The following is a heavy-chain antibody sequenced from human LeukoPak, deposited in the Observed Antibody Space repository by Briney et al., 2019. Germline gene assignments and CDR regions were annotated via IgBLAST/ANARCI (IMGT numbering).Heavy chain of an antibody. CDR3: ARPWMVREAGYFDY. V-gene: IGHV4-34*01. CDR2: INHSGST. J-gene: IGHJ4*02. CDR1: GGSFSGYY. D-gene: IGHD3-10*01. Sequence: SETLSLTCAVYGGSFSGYYWSWIRQPPGKGLEWIGEINHSGSTNYNPSLKSRVTISVDTSKNQFSLKLSSVTAADTAVYYCARPWMVREAGYFDYRGQGTLVTVSS.